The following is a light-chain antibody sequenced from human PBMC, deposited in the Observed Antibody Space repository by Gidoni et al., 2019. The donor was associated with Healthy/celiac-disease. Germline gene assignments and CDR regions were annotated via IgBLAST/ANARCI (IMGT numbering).Light chain of an antibody. J-gene: IGLJ2*01. CDR2: EGS. CDR3: CSYAGSSPPVV. Sequence: QSALTQPASVSVSPGQSLTISCTGTSSDVGSYKLVSWYQQHPGKAPKLMIYEGSKRPSGVSIRFSGSNSGNTASLTISGLQAEDEADYYCCSYAGSSPPVVFGGGTKLTVL. CDR1: SSDVGSYKL. V-gene: IGLV2-23*01.